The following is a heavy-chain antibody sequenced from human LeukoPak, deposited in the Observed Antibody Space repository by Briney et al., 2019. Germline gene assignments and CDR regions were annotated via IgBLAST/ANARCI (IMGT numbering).Heavy chain of an antibody. Sequence: SQTLSLTCTVSGGSISSGDYYWSWIRQPPGKGLEWIGYIYYSGSTYYNPSLKSRVTISVDTSKNQFSLKLSSVTAADTAVYYCARAGPFAFGGVNPDYWGQGTLVTVSS. CDR2: IYYSGST. J-gene: IGHJ4*02. V-gene: IGHV4-30-4*01. CDR1: GGSISSGDYY. CDR3: ARAGPFAFGGVNPDY. D-gene: IGHD3-16*01.